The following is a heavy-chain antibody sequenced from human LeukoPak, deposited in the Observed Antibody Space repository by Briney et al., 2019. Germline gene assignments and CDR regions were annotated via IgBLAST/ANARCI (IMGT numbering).Heavy chain of an antibody. J-gene: IGHJ6*02. CDR2: ISSSGSTI. CDR3: VQGVDV. Sequence: GGSLRLSCAASGFTFSSYEMNWVRQAPGKGLGWVSFISSSGSTIYYADSVKGRFIISRDNARNSLYLQMNSLRVEDTAVYYCVQGVDVWGQGTTVTVSS. D-gene: IGHD1-1*01. CDR1: GFTFSSYE. V-gene: IGHV3-48*03.